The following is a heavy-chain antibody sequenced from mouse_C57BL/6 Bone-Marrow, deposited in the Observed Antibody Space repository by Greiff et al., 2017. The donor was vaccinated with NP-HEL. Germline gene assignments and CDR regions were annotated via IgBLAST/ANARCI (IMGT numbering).Heavy chain of an antibody. CDR1: GFTFTDYY. J-gene: IGHJ2*01. V-gene: IGHV7-3*01. Sequence: EVKVEESGGGLVQPGGSLSLSCAASGFTFTDYYMSWVRQPPGKALEWLGFIRNKANGYTTEYSASVKGRFTISRDNSQSILYLQMNALRAEDSATYYCASSHYYGSRYYFDYWGQGTTLTVSS. CDR2: IRNKANGYTT. CDR3: ASSHYYGSRYYFDY. D-gene: IGHD1-1*01.